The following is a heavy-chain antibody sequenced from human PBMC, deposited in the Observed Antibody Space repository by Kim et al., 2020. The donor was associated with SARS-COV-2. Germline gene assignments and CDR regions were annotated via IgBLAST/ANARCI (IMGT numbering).Heavy chain of an antibody. CDR3: ARRHSSSWFFFDY. Sequence: SETLSLTCTVSGGSISSSSYYWGWIRQPPGKGLEWIGSIYYSGSTYYNPSLKSRVTISVDTSKNQFSLKLSSVTAADTAVYYCARRHSSSWFFFDYWGQGTLVTVSS. CDR1: GGSISSSSYY. D-gene: IGHD6-13*01. CDR2: IYYSGST. J-gene: IGHJ4*02. V-gene: IGHV4-39*01.